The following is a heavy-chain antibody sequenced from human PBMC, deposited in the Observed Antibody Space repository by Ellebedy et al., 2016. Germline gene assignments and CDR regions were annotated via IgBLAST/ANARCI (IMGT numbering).Heavy chain of an antibody. CDR3: AGLLAGTTAYY. J-gene: IGHJ4*02. CDR2: ISASGDTK. D-gene: IGHD1-7*01. Sequence: GGSLRLXXAASGFTVSDYYMGWIRRSPVKGLQWVSWISASGDTKFLADSVKGRFTISRDNAKKSLYLQMNSLRAEDAAVYYCAGLLAGTTAYYWGQGTLVTVSS. CDR1: GFTVSDYY. V-gene: IGHV3-11*01.